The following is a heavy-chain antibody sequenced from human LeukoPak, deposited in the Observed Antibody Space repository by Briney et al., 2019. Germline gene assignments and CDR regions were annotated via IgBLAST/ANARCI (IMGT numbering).Heavy chain of an antibody. CDR3: AKHGAYCGGDCYPKTDY. D-gene: IGHD2-21*02. V-gene: IGHV3-48*01. CDR1: GFTFSSYS. Sequence: GGSLRLSCAASGFTFSSYSMNWVRQAPGKGLEWVSYISSSSSTIYYADSVKDRFTISRDNAKNSLYLQMNSLRAEDTAVYYCAKHGAYCGGDCYPKTDYWGQGTLVTVSS. CDR2: ISSSSSTI. J-gene: IGHJ4*02.